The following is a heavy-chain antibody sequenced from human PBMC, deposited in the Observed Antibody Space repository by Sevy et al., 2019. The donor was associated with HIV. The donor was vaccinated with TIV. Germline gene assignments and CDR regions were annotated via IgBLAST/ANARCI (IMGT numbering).Heavy chain of an antibody. V-gene: IGHV3-9*01. CDR2: VSWNSRNI. CDR3: AKDINRGCDGVNCYPYYYYFYDLDV. J-gene: IGHJ6*02. D-gene: IGHD2-21*01. Sequence: GGSLRLSCAASGFSFNDHAMHWVRQVPGKGLEWVSGVSWNSRNIGYGDSVKGRFTISRDNANHFLYLEMNSLRPEDTTFYYCAKDINRGCDGVNCYPYYYYFYDLDVWGQGTTVTVSS. CDR1: GFSFNDHA.